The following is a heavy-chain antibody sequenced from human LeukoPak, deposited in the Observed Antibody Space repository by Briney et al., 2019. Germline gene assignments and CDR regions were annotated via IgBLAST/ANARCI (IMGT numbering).Heavy chain of an antibody. V-gene: IGHV3-53*01. J-gene: IGHJ4*02. CDR2: IYSGGST. CDR3: ARDHMGRDGYKEGYGN. D-gene: IGHD5-24*01. CDR1: GFTVSSNY. Sequence: GGSLRLSCAASGFTVSSNYMSWVRQAPGKGLEWVSVIYSGGSTYYADSVKGRFTISRDNSKNTLCLQMNSLRAEDTAVYYCARDHMGRDGYKEGYGNWGQGTLVTVSS.